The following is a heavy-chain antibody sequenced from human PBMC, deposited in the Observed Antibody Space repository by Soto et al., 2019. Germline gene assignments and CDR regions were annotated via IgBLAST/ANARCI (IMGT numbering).Heavy chain of an antibody. CDR1: GFTFSSYG. D-gene: IGHD3-10*01. CDR2: ISYDGSNK. CDR3: AKDQLRGVRGVITYYYGMDV. V-gene: IGHV3-30*18. Sequence: QVQLVESGGGVVQPGRSLRLSCAASGFTFSSYGMHWVRQAPGKGLEWVAVISYDGSNKYYADSVKGRFTISRDNSKNTLYLQMNSLTAEDTAVYYCAKDQLRGVRGVITYYYGMDVWGQGTRVTVSS. J-gene: IGHJ6*02.